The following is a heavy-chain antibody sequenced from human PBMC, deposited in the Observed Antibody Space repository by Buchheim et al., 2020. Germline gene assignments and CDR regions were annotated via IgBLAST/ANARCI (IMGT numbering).Heavy chain of an antibody. CDR3: ARHVCWRSSWYAYYFDY. D-gene: IGHD6-13*01. Sequence: QLQLQESGPGLVKPSETLSLTCTVSGGSISSSSYYWGWIRQPPGKGLEWIGSIYYSGSTYYNPSLKSRVTISVDTSKNQFSLKLSSVTAADTAVYYCARHVCWRSSWYAYYFDYWGQGTL. J-gene: IGHJ4*02. CDR1: GGSISSSSYY. V-gene: IGHV4-39*01. CDR2: IYYSGST.